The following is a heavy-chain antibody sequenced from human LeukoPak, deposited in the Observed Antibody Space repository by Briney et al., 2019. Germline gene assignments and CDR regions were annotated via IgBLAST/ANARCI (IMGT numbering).Heavy chain of an antibody. CDR1: GFTFSSYG. J-gene: IGHJ6*03. CDR2: IRYDGSNK. V-gene: IGHV3-30*02. CDR3: AKGGGYEAQYYYYYLDV. D-gene: IGHD5-12*01. Sequence: GGSLRLSCAASGFTFSSYGMHWVRQAPGKGLEWVAFIRYDGSNKYYADSVKGRFTISRDNSKNTLYLQMKSLRAEDTAVFYCAKGGGYEAQYYYYYLDVWGKGTTVTISS.